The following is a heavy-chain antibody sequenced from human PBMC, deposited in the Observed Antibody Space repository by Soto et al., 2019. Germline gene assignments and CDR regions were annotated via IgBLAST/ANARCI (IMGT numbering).Heavy chain of an antibody. D-gene: IGHD6-19*01. CDR3: ACGIAVAGTSGRHYYYYMDV. CDR2: IYYSGST. V-gene: IGHV4-31*03. Sequence: QVQLQESGPGLVKPSQTLSLTCTVSGGSISSGGYYWSWIRQHPGKGLEWIGYIYYSGSTYYNTSLKRRVTISVDTSKNQFSLKLSSVTAADTAVYYCACGIAVAGTSGRHYYYYMDVWGKGTTVTVSS. CDR1: GGSISSGGYY. J-gene: IGHJ6*03.